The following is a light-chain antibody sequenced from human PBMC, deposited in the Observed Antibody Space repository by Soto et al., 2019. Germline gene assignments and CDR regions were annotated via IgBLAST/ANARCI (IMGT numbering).Light chain of an antibody. CDR2: HTS. Sequence: DIQMTQSPSSLSASLGDKVTLTCRASEDIAHYLAWYQQKPGKAPRVLLHHTSILQSGVPSRFSGSGNGTDFNVTITSLQPEDVATYFCQKYDRALLTFVGGTKVEI. J-gene: IGKJ4*01. CDR1: EDIAHY. V-gene: IGKV1-27*01. CDR3: QKYDRALLT.